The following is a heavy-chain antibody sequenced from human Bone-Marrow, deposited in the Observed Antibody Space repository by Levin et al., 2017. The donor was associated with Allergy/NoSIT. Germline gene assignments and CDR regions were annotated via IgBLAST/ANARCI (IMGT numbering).Heavy chain of an antibody. CDR2: ISAYNGNT. Sequence: GESLKISCKASGYTFTSYGISWVRQAPGQGLEWMGWISAYNGNTNYAQKLQGRVTMTTDTSTSTAYMELRSLRSDDTAVYYCARVRGAILTGHPTPERKDAFDIWGQGTMVTVSS. V-gene: IGHV1-18*01. D-gene: IGHD3-9*01. CDR3: ARVRGAILTGHPTPERKDAFDI. CDR1: GYTFTSYG. J-gene: IGHJ3*02.